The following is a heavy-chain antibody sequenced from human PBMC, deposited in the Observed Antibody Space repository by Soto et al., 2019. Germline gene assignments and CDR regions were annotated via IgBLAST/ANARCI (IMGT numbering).Heavy chain of an antibody. CDR1: GFTFSSYG. CDR3: AKDLGDYYFDY. D-gene: IGHD3-16*01. J-gene: IGHJ4*02. Sequence: VQLVESGGGLVQPGGSLRLSCAASGFTFSSYGMHWVRQAPGKGLEWVAVISYDGSNKYYADSVKGRFTISRDNSKNTLYLQMNSLRAEDTAVYYCAKDLGDYYFDYWGQGTLVTVSS. V-gene: IGHV3-30*18. CDR2: ISYDGSNK.